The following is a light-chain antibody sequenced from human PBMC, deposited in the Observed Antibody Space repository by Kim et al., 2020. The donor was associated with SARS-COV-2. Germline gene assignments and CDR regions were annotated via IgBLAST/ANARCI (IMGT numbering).Light chain of an antibody. CDR2: GAS. CDR3: QHYGGSRYT. CDR1: QSVSRNY. V-gene: IGKV3-20*01. Sequence: LSPGKRATLSCRASQSVSRNYLAWYQQKLGQTPRLLIYGASTRAPGIPDRFSGSGSGADFTLTISSLGPEDFAVYYCQHYGGSRYTFGQGTKLEIK. J-gene: IGKJ2*01.